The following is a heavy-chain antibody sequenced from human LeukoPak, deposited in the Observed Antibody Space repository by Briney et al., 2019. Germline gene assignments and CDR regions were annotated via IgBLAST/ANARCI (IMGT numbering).Heavy chain of an antibody. CDR3: AKRPDSRKGGWFDP. J-gene: IGHJ5*02. D-gene: IGHD3-16*01. CDR2: ISGSTNNT. CDR1: GFTFSIYA. V-gene: IGHV3-23*01. Sequence: GGSLRLSCAASGFTFSIYAMSWVRQAPGKGLEWVSTISGSTNNTYYADSVKGRFTISRDNSKNTLYLQMNSLRAEDTAIYYCAKRPDSRKGGWFDPWGQGTLVTVSS.